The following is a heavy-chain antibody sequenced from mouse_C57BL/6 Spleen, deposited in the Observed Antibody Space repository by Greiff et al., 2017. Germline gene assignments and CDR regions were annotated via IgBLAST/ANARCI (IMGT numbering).Heavy chain of an antibody. Sequence: QVQLQQPGAELVRPGSSVKLSCKASGYTFTSYWMHWVKQRPIQGLEWIGNIDPSDSETHYNQKFKDKATLTVDKSSSTAYMQLSSLTSEDSAVYYCARGYYGSSAYGGQGTTLTVSS. CDR3: ARGYYGSSAY. CDR1: GYTFTSYW. J-gene: IGHJ2*01. CDR2: IDPSDSET. V-gene: IGHV1-52*01. D-gene: IGHD1-1*01.